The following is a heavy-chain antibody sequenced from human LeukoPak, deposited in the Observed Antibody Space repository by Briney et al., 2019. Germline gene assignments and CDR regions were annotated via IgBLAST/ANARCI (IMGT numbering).Heavy chain of an antibody. D-gene: IGHD1-26*01. CDR3: ASVGATYYYGMDV. J-gene: IGHJ6*02. CDR1: GGTFSSYA. CDR2: IIPIFGTA. V-gene: IGHV1-69*13. Sequence: SVKVSCKASGGTFSSYAISWARQAPGQGLEWMGGIIPIFGTANYAQKFQGRVTITADESTSTAYMELSSLRSDDTAVYYCASVGATYYYGMDVWGQGTTVTVSS.